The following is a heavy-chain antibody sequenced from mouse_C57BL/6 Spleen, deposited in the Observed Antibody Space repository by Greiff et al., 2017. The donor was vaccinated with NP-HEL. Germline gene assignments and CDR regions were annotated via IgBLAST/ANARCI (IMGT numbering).Heavy chain of an antibody. J-gene: IGHJ2*01. CDR3: ARRGAPTGYFDY. Sequence: EVQLQQSGPELVKPGASVKISCKASGYTFTDYYMNWVKQSHGKSLEWIGDINPNNGGTSYNQKFKGKATLTVDKSSSTAYMELRSLTSEDSAVYYWARRGAPTGYFDYWGQGTTLTVSS. CDR2: INPNNGGT. V-gene: IGHV1-26*01. CDR1: GYTFTDYY.